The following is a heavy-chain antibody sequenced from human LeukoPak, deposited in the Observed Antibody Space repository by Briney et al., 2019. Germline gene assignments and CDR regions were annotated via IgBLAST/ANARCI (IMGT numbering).Heavy chain of an antibody. D-gene: IGHD2-21*02. CDR1: GYTITGYY. CDR2: INPNSGGT. Sequence: GASVKVSCKASGYTITGYYMHWVRQAPGQGLEWMGWINPNSGGTNYAQKFQGRVTMTRDTSISTAYMELSRLRSDDTAVYYCARMTYCGGDCYYYFDYWGQGTLVTVSS. J-gene: IGHJ4*02. CDR3: ARMTYCGGDCYYYFDY. V-gene: IGHV1-2*02.